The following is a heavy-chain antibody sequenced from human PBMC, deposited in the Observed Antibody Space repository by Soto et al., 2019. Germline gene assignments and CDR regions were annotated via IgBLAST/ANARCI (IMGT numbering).Heavy chain of an antibody. Sequence: QLQLVQSGTEVKEPGSSVTVSCKASGGTFSTSSFVWVRQGPGQGLEWMGGIIPIFTRTTFAQKFQGRVTFSADESTRTTYMELRSLTSEDTAIYYCARDVVRSTAGDSWGQGTVVTVSS. V-gene: IGHV1-69*01. D-gene: IGHD2-15*01. J-gene: IGHJ4*02. CDR3: ARDVVRSTAGDS. CDR1: GGTFSTSS. CDR2: IIPIFTRT.